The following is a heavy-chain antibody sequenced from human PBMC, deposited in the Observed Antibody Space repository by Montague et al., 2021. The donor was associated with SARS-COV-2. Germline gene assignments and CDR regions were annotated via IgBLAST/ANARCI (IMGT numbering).Heavy chain of an antibody. V-gene: IGHV2-5*01. CDR3: AHLIRYYDIFTGIPFDY. CDR2: IYSXDEK. Sequence: PALGKPTQTLTLTCTFSGFSLSTPNVGVGWIRQPPGKALEWVAVIYSXDEKRYRPSLRNRLTITKDTAKNQVVLSLTYVDPVDTATYYCAHLIRYYDIFTGIPFDYWGQGSQVTVSS. J-gene: IGHJ4*02. CDR1: GFSLSTPNVG. D-gene: IGHD3-9*01.